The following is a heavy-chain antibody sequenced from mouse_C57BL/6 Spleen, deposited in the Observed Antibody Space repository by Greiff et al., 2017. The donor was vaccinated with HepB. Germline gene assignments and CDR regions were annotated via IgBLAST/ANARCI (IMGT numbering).Heavy chain of an antibody. J-gene: IGHJ3*01. CDR1: GYTFTSYW. V-gene: IGHV1-52*01. CDR3: ARNDYYGSSYSFAY. CDR2: IDPSDSET. D-gene: IGHD1-1*01. Sequence: QVQLQQPGAELVRPGSSVKLSCKASGYTFTSYWMHWVKQRPIQGLEWIGNIDPSDSETHYNQKFKDKATLTVDKSSSTAYMQLSSLTSEDSAVYDCARNDYYGSSYSFAYWGQGTLVTVSA.